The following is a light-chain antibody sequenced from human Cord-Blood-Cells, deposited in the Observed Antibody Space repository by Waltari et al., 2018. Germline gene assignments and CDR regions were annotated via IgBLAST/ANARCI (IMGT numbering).Light chain of an antibody. Sequence: QSALTPPAYVSGSPGQSITISCTGTSSDVGSYHLVSWYQHHPGKAPKLMIYEGNKRPSGVSNRFSGSKSGNTTSLTISGLQAEDEAYYYCCSYAGSSTVVFGGGTKLTVL. V-gene: IGLV2-23*01. CDR3: CSYAGSSTVV. J-gene: IGLJ2*01. CDR1: SSDVGSYHL. CDR2: EGN.